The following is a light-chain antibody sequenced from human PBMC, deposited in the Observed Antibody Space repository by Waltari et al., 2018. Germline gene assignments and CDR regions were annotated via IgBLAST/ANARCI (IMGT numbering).Light chain of an antibody. CDR2: DVN. CDR1: SSDGGGEGS. V-gene: IGLV2-14*03. J-gene: IGLJ2*01. CDR3: SSQSGNNVVI. Sequence: QSALTQPASVSGSPGQSITISCTGSSSDGGGEGSVPWYQDHPGQAPKVIIYDVNNRPSGVSDRFSGSKSGNTASLTISGLQAEDEANYYCSSQSGNNVVIFGGGTKLTVL.